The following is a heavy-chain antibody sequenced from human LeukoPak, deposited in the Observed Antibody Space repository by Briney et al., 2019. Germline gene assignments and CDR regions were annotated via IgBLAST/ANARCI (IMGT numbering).Heavy chain of an antibody. Sequence: ASVKVSCKASGYTFTSYAMNWVRQAPGQGLEWIGWINTNTGNPTYAQGFTGRFVFSLDTSVSTAYLQISSLKAEDTAIYYCAKYSSSGSGGDAFDIWGQGTMVTVSS. CDR2: INTNTGNP. V-gene: IGHV7-4-1*02. D-gene: IGHD6-13*01. J-gene: IGHJ3*02. CDR1: GYTFTSYA. CDR3: AKYSSSGSGGDAFDI.